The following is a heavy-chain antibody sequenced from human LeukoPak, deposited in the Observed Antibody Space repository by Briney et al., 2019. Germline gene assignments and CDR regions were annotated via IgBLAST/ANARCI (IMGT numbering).Heavy chain of an antibody. V-gene: IGHV1-2*02. J-gene: IGHJ4*02. CDR3: ARTDTAMAPFDY. CDR2: INPNSGGT. D-gene: IGHD5-18*01. CDR1: GYTFTSYY. Sequence: ASVKVSCKASGYTFTSYYMHWVRQAPGQGLEWMGWINPNSGGTNYAQKFQGRVTMTRDTSISTAYMELSRLRSDDTAVYYCARTDTAMAPFDYWGQGTLVTVSS.